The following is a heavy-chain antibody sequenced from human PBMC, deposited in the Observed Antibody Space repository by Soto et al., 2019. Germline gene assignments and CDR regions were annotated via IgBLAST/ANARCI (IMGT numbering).Heavy chain of an antibody. CDR2: IIPLFVTP. D-gene: IGHD3-10*01. J-gene: IGHJ4*02. V-gene: IGHV1-69*01. Sequence: QVQLVQSGAEVKKPGSSVKVSCKASGGIFSTYAISWLRQAPGQGLEWMGGIIPLFVTPNYAQRFQDRVTMTAFESSSKAYMELSRLRSEDPAVYYCARDRDDYGSGNYYNRIDFWGQGTLVTVSS. CDR3: ARDRDDYGSGNYYNRIDF. CDR1: GGIFSTYA.